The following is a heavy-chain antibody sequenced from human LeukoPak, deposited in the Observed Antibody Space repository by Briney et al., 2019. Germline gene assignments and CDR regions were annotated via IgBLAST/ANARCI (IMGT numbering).Heavy chain of an antibody. V-gene: IGHV4-34*01. CDR1: GGSFSGYY. CDR3: ARRGYSYGYV. J-gene: IGHJ4*02. Sequence: SETLSLTCAVYGGSFSGYYWSWIRQPPGKGLEWIGEINHSGSTNYNPSLKSRVTISVDTSKNQLSLKLSSVTAADTAVYYCARRGYSYGYVWGQGTLVTVSS. CDR2: INHSGST. D-gene: IGHD5-18*01.